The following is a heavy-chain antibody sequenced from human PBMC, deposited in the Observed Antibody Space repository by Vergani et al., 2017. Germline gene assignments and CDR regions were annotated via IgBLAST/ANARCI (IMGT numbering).Heavy chain of an antibody. Sequence: QVQLVQSGAEVKKPGASVKVSCKASGYTFTSYGISWVRQAPGQGLEWMGWISAYNGNTNYAQKLQGRVTMTTDTSPSTAYMELRSLRSDDTAVYYCAREGTKAPSIAAAGGNYYYYYGMDVWGQGTTVTVSS. CDR3: AREGTKAPSIAAAGGNYYYYYGMDV. J-gene: IGHJ6*02. D-gene: IGHD6-13*01. V-gene: IGHV1-18*01. CDR2: ISAYNGNT. CDR1: GYTFTSYG.